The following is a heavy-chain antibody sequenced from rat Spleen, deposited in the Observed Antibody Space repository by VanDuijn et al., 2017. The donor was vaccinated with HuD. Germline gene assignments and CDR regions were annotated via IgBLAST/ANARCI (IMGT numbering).Heavy chain of an antibody. D-gene: IGHD1-9*01. CDR3: ARPTTGIPFNY. Sequence: EVQLMESGGGLVQPGRSLKLSCAASGFTFNDYYMAWVRQAPKKGLEWVAAIVDDGSNTFYRDSVKGRFTISRDNAKSTLYLQVDSLRSEDTAIYYCARPTTGIPFNYWGQGVMVTVSS. CDR2: IVDDGSNT. V-gene: IGHV5-7*01. CDR1: GFTFNDYY. J-gene: IGHJ2*01.